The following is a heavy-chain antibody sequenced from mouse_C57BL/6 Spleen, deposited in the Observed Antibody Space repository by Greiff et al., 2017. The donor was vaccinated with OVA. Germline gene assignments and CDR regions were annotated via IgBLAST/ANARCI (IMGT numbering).Heavy chain of an antibody. CDR2: IHPNSGST. Sequence: QVQLQQPGAELVKPGASVKLSFKASGYTFTSYWMHWVKQRPGQGLEWIGMIHPNSGSTNYNEKFKSKATLTVDKSSSTAYMQLSSLTSEDSAVYYCAREGSSYYFDYWGQGTTLTVSS. J-gene: IGHJ2*01. D-gene: IGHD1-1*01. CDR1: GYTFTSYW. V-gene: IGHV1-64*01. CDR3: AREGSSYYFDY.